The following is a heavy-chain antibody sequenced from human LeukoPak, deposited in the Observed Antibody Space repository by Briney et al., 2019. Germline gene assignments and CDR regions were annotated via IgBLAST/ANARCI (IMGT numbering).Heavy chain of an antibody. J-gene: IGHJ4*02. CDR1: GFTFSSYD. V-gene: IGHV3-30-3*01. D-gene: IGHD3-10*01. Sequence: GGSLSLSCAASGFTFSSYDMLWVRQAPGKGLEWVADIYYDGSNKYYEDSVKGRFTISRDNSKNTLYLQMNSLRAEDTAVYYCARFLAVGSAPDYFDYWGQGTLVTVSS. CDR3: ARFLAVGSAPDYFDY. CDR2: IYYDGSNK.